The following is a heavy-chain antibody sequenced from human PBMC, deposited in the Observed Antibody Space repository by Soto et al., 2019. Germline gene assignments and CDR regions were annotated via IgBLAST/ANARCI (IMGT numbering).Heavy chain of an antibody. V-gene: IGHV3-23*01. J-gene: IGHJ4*02. CDR2: ISGFDLTT. Sequence: EVQLLESGGGLVQSGGSLTLSFAASGFSFSSSAMSWVRQAPGKGLEWVSIISGFDLTTYYADSVKGRFTISRDNSKNTLYLQMNSLTAEDTAICYCAKCRTWNYFDYWGQGTLVPVSS. CDR3: AKCRTWNYFDY. CDR1: GFSFSSSA. D-gene: IGHD5-12*01.